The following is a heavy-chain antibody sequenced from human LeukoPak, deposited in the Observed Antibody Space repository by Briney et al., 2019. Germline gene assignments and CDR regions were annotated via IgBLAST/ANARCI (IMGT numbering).Heavy chain of an antibody. D-gene: IGHD1-14*01. V-gene: IGHV4-59*12. CDR2: IYYSGST. CDR1: GGSISSYY. Sequence: SEALSLTCTVSGGSISSYYWSWIRQPPGKGLEWIGYIYYSGSTNYNPSLKSRVTISVDTSKNQFSLKLSSVTAADTAVYYCARDREPAINWFDPWGQGTLVTVSS. CDR3: ARDREPAINWFDP. J-gene: IGHJ5*02.